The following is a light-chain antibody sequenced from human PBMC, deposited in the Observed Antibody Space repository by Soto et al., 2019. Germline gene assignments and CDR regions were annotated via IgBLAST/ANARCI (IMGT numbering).Light chain of an antibody. J-gene: IGLJ2*01. CDR3: SSYAGTRVL. CDR2: GVN. CDR1: SSDVGNYPL. V-gene: IGLV2-23*02. Sequence: QSALTQPASVSGSPGQSITISCTGTSSDVGNYPLVSWYQHHPGKAPKLVIYGVNKWPSGVSNRFSGSRSGYTASLTISGLQADDEADYYCSSYAGTRVLFGGGTKLTVL.